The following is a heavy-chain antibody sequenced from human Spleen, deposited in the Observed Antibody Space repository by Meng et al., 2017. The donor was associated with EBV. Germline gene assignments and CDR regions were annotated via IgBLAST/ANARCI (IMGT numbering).Heavy chain of an antibody. CDR1: GGSISSSNW. Sequence: QVQLQESGPGLVKPSGTLSLTCAVSGGSISSSNWWSWVRQPPGKGLEWIGEIYHSGSTNYNPSLKSRVTISVDKSKNQFSLKLSSVTAADTAVYSCARRYCSSTSCYMGDCFDPWGQGTLVTVSS. V-gene: IGHV4-4*02. J-gene: IGHJ5*02. D-gene: IGHD2-2*02. CDR3: ARRYCSSTSCYMGDCFDP. CDR2: IYHSGST.